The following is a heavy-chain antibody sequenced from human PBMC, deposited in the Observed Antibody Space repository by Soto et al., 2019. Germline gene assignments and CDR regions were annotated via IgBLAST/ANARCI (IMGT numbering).Heavy chain of an antibody. D-gene: IGHD3-3*01. V-gene: IGHV3-53*01. Sequence: GGSLRLSCAASGFTVSSNYMSWVRQAPGKGLEWVSVIYSGGSTYYADSVKGRFTISRDNSKNTLYLQMNSLRAEDTAVYYCARGEYDFWSGYYGAWGQGTMVTVSS. CDR2: IYSGGST. CDR1: GFTVSSNY. CDR3: ARGEYDFWSGYYGA. J-gene: IGHJ3*01.